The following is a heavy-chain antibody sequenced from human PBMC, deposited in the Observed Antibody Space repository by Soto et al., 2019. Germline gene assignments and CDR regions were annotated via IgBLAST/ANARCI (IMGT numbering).Heavy chain of an antibody. V-gene: IGHV1-18*01. Sequence: QVQLVQSGAEVKKPGASVKVSCKASGYTFTRSGISWVRQAPGQGPEWMGWISSYNGATNYAQTFQGRVTMTTDTSTRAAYMELRSPRPEAPAVYYCASEGVAPYHYFGMDVWGQGTPVTVSS. CDR1: GYTFTRSG. J-gene: IGHJ6*02. D-gene: IGHD5-12*01. CDR3: ASEGVAPYHYFGMDV. CDR2: ISSYNGAT.